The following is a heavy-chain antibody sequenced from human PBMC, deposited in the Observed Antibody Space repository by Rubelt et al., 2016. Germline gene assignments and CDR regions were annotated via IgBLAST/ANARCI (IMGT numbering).Heavy chain of an antibody. CDR3: ARISNPTWASFDY. D-gene: IGHD7-27*01. J-gene: IGHJ4*02. V-gene: IGHV3-43*01. Sequence: KGRFTISRDNSKNSLYLQMNSLRTEDTALYYCARISNPTWASFDYWGQGTLVTVS.